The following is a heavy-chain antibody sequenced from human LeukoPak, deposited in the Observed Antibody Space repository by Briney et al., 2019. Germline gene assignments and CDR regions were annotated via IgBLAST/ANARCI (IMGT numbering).Heavy chain of an antibody. CDR3: AKGPRGTGTGLVYH. Sequence: PGGSLRLSCAASGFTFSSYAMGWVRQAPGKGLDWVSSISGSGGSTYHADSVKGRFTISRDNSKNTLYLQMNSLRAEDTAVYYCAKGPRGTGTGLVYHWGQGTLVTVSS. J-gene: IGHJ4*01. CDR2: ISGSGGST. CDR1: GFTFSSYA. V-gene: IGHV3-23*01. D-gene: IGHD3/OR15-3a*01.